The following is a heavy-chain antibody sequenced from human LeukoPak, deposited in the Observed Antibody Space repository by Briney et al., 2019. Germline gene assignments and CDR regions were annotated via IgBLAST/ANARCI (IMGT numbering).Heavy chain of an antibody. Sequence: SGTLSLTCAVSGGSLSSTNWWNWVRQPPGKGLEWIGEISHTGSTNYNPSLKSRVTISVDTSKNQFSLKLSSVTAADTAVYSCARGLTTVTTFNWFDPWGQGTLVAVSS. J-gene: IGHJ5*02. CDR1: GGSLSSTNW. CDR2: ISHTGST. CDR3: ARGLTTVTTFNWFDP. V-gene: IGHV4-4*02. D-gene: IGHD4-17*01.